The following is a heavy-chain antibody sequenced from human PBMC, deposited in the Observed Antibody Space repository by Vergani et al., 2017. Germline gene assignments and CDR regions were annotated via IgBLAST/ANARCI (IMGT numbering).Heavy chain of an antibody. D-gene: IGHD3-22*01. V-gene: IGHV1-69*01. J-gene: IGHJ4*02. CDR1: GGTFSSYA. CDR3: ARGENYYDSSGYYPPSFDY. Sequence: QVQLVQSGAEVKKPGSSVKVSCKASGGTFSSYAISWVRQAPGQGLEWMGGIIPIFGTANYAQKFQGRVTITAGESTSTAYMELSSLRSEDTAVYYCARGENYYDSSGYYPPSFDYWGQGTLVTVSS. CDR2: IIPIFGTA.